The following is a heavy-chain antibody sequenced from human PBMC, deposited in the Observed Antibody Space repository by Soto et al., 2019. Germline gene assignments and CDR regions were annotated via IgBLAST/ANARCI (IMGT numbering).Heavy chain of an antibody. CDR3: ARGGAVAGPFDY. V-gene: IGHV4-34*01. Sequence: QVQLQQWGAGPLKPSETLSLTCAVYGGSLRGYYWSWIRQPPGMALEWIGEINHSGSTNYNPSLKSRVTISVDTSKNHISLKVMSVIVADTAIFYCARGGAVAGPFDYWGQGTQVTVSS. CDR2: INHSGST. CDR1: GGSLRGYY. D-gene: IGHD6-19*01. J-gene: IGHJ4*02.